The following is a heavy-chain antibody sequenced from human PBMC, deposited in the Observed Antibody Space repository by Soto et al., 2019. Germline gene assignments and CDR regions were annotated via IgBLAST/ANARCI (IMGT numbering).Heavy chain of an antibody. D-gene: IGHD6-19*01. J-gene: IGHJ5*02. CDR2: INHSGST. V-gene: IGHV4-34*01. CDR3: ARGSWGIAVAPRAGWFDP. Sequence: SETLSLTCAVYGGSFSGYYWSWIRQPPGKGLEWIGEINHSGSTNYNPSLKSRVTMSVDTSKNQFSLKLSSVTAADTAVYYCARGSWGIAVAPRAGWFDPWGQGTLVTVSS. CDR1: GGSFSGYY.